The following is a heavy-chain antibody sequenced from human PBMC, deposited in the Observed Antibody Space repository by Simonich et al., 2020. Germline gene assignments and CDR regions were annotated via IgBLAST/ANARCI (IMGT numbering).Heavy chain of an antibody. CDR1: GYTFTGYY. J-gene: IGHJ1*01. CDR2: NNPHSGDT. CDR3: ARSHIAAAGTGYFQH. D-gene: IGHD6-13*01. Sequence: QVQLVQSGAEVKKPGASVKVSCKASGYTFTGYYMHWVRPAPGQGLELMGWNNPHSGDTNYAQKFQGRVTMTRDTSISTAYMELSRLRSDDTAVYYCARSHIAAAGTGYFQHWGQGTLVTVSS. V-gene: IGHV1-2*02.